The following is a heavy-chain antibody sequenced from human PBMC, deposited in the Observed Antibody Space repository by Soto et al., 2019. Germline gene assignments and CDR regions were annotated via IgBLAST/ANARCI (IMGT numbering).Heavy chain of an antibody. J-gene: IGHJ5*02. CDR3: ARDPDRNWFDP. CDR2: ISAYNGNT. CDR1: GYTFASSG. Sequence: SVKVSCQASGYTFASSGISWVRQAPGQGLEWMGWISAYNGNTNYAQKLQGRVTMTTDTSTSTAYMELRSLRSDDTAMYYCARDPDRNWFDPWGQRTLVTVSS. V-gene: IGHV1-18*01.